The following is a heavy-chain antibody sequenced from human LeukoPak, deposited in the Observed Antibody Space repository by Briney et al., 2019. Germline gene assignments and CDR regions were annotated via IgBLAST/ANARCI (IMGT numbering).Heavy chain of an antibody. V-gene: IGHV1-8*01. CDR3: VRVGKGDKEFDY. Sequence: ASVKVSCKASGYTFTSYDINWVRQATGQGLEWMGWMNPNSGNTGYAQKFQGRVTMTRNTSISTAYMELSSLRSEDTAVYYCVRVGKGDKEFDYWGQGTLVTVSS. D-gene: IGHD2-21*02. CDR1: GYTFTSYD. J-gene: IGHJ4*02. CDR2: MNPNSGNT.